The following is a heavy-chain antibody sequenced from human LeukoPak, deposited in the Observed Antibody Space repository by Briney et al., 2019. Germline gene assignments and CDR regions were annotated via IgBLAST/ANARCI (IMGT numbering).Heavy chain of an antibody. CDR1: GGSISSSSYY. CDR3: ARLVEMATIVDY. D-gene: IGHD5-24*01. CDR2: IYYSGST. Sequence: SETLSLTCTVSGGSISSSSYYWGWIRQPPGKVLEWIGSIYYSGSTYYNPSLKSRVTISVDTSKNQFSLKLSSVTAADTAVYYCARLVEMATIVDYWGQGTLVTVSS. J-gene: IGHJ4*02. V-gene: IGHV4-39*07.